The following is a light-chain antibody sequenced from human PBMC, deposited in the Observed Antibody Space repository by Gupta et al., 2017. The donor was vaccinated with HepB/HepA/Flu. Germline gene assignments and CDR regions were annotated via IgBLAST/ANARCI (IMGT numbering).Light chain of an antibody. Sequence: EIVWTQSPATLSWSQGERATLSCRASQSVSSYLAWYQQKPGQAPRLLIYDASNRATGIPARFSGSGSGTDFTLTISSLEPEDFAVYYCQQRSNWPPRVTFGPGTKVDIK. CDR3: QQRSNWPPRVT. CDR2: DAS. V-gene: IGKV3-11*01. J-gene: IGKJ3*01. CDR1: QSVSSY.